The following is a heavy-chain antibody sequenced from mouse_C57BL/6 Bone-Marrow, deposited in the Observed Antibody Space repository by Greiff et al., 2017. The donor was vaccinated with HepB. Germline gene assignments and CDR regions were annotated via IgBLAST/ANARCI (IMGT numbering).Heavy chain of an antibody. CDR2: IYPGDGDT. V-gene: IGHV1-82*01. J-gene: IGHJ2*01. CDR3: ASYSNYGPY. CDR1: GYAFSSSW. D-gene: IGHD2-5*01. Sequence: VQRVESGPELVKPGASVKISCKASGYAFSSSWMNWVKQRPGKGLEWIGRIYPGDGDTNYNGKFKGKATLTADKSSSTAYMQLSSLTSEDSAVYFCASYSNYGPYWGQGTTLTVSS.